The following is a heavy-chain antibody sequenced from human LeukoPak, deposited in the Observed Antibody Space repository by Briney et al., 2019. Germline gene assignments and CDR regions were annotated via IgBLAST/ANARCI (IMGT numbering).Heavy chain of an antibody. V-gene: IGHV4-39*01. CDR1: GGSISSSSYY. Sequence: SETLSLTCTVSGGSISSSSYYWRWIRQPPGKGLEGCVCIYYRGSTYYNPSLKSRVTISVDTSKNQFSLKLSSVTAADTAVYYCARRRSSITPIDYWGQGTLVTVSS. J-gene: IGHJ4*02. CDR2: IYYRGST. CDR3: ARRRSSITPIDY. D-gene: IGHD6-13*01.